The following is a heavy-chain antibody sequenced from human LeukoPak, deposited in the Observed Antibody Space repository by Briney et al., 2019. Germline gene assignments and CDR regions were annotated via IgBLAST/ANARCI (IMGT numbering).Heavy chain of an antibody. V-gene: IGHV1-2*02. CDR3: ATVGLLRLGELSSACEN. J-gene: IGHJ4*02. Sequence: ASVKVSCKASGYTFTGYYMHWVRQAPGQGLEWMGWINPNSGGTNYAQKFQGRVTMTEDTSTDTAYMELSSLRSEDTAVYYCATVGLLRLGELSSACENWGQGTLVTVSS. D-gene: IGHD3-16*02. CDR1: GYTFTGYY. CDR2: INPNSGGT.